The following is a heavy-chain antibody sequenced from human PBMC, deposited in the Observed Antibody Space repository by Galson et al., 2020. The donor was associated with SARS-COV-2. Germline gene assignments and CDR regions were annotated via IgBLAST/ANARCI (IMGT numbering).Heavy chain of an antibody. CDR1: GFTVSSRY. V-gene: IGHV3-53*01. CDR3: LREGDTINQDY. CDR2: IYHTGNT. Sequence: GGSLRLSCAASGFTVSSRYISWVRQAPGKGLEWVSLIYHTGNTFYADSVKGRFTVSRDNSRNTLFLQMNSLRAEDTAVYYCLREGDTINQDYWGQGTLVTVSS. J-gene: IGHJ4*02. D-gene: IGHD3-10*01.